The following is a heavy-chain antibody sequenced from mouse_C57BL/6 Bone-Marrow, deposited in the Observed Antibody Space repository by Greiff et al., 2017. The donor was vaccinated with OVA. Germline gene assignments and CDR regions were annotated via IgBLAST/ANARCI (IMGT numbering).Heavy chain of an antibody. CDR2: ISYSGST. CDR1: GYSITSDY. V-gene: IGHV3-8*01. Sequence: VQLQQSGPGLAKPSQPLSLTCSVTGYSITSDYWNWIRKFPGNKLEYMGYISYSGSTYYNPSLKSRISITRDTSKNQSYLQLNSVTTEDTATYYCARGRDGYPYYYAMDYWGQGTSGTVSS. J-gene: IGHJ4*01. D-gene: IGHD2-3*01. CDR3: ARGRDGYPYYYAMDY.